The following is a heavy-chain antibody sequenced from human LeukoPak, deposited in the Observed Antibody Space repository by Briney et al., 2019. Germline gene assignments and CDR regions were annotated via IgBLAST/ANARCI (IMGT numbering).Heavy chain of an antibody. V-gene: IGHV4-34*01. CDR1: GGSFSGCY. CDR3: ASRYGSGSYYNGWSTYYMDV. D-gene: IGHD3-10*01. Sequence: SETLSLTCAVYGGSFSGCYWSWIRQPPGKGLEWIGEINHSGSTNYNPSLKSRVTISIDTSKNQFSLKLSSVTAADTAVYYCASRYGSGSYYNGWSTYYMDVWGKGTTVTISS. J-gene: IGHJ6*03. CDR2: INHSGST.